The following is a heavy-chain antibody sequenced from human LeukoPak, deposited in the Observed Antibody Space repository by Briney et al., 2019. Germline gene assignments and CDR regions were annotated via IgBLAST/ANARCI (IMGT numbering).Heavy chain of an antibody. CDR3: AKDLGYSGTLTYFDY. Sequence: GGSLRLSCAASGFTFSTYAMAWVRQAPGKGLEWVSGISWNSGSIGYADSVKGRFTISRDNAKNSLYLQMNSLRAEDTALYYCAKDLGYSGTLTYFDYWGQGTLVTVSS. CDR1: GFTFSTYA. D-gene: IGHD5-12*01. CDR2: ISWNSGSI. V-gene: IGHV3-9*01. J-gene: IGHJ4*02.